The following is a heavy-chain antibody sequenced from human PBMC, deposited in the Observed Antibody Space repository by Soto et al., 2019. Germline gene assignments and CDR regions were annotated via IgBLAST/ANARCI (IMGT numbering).Heavy chain of an antibody. CDR2: IYYSGST. J-gene: IGHJ4*02. CDR3: ARSAPVHPPQDRTISRQLLDY. D-gene: IGHD1-1*01. CDR1: GGSISSYY. V-gene: IGHV4-59*08. Sequence: SETLSLTCTVSGGSISSYYWSWIRQPPGKGLEWIGYIYYSGSTNYNPSLKSRVTISVDTSKNQFSLKLSSVTAADTAVYYSARSAPVHPPQDRTISRQLLDYWGQGTLVTVSS.